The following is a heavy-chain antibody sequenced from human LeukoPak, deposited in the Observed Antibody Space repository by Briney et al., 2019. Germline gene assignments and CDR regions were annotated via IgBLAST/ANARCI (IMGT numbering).Heavy chain of an antibody. CDR3: ARASSSSPRRVDY. V-gene: IGHV3-74*01. Sequence: GGSLRLSCAASGFTFSSYWMHWVRQVPGEGLVWDSCINSDGSSTTYADSVKGRFTISRDNAKNTLYLQVSSLRAEDTAVYYCARASSSSPRRVDYWGQGTLVTVSS. J-gene: IGHJ4*02. CDR2: INSDGSST. CDR1: GFTFSSYW. D-gene: IGHD6-13*01.